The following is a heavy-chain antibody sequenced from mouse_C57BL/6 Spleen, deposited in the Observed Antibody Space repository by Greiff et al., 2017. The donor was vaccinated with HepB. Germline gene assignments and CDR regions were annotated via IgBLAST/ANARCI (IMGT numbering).Heavy chain of an antibody. D-gene: IGHD2-4*01. J-gene: IGHJ4*01. V-gene: IGHV1-52*01. CDR1: GYTFTSYW. CDR3: ARSYDYDGGPRDY. Sequence: QVQLQQPGAELVRPGSSVKLSCKASGYTFTSYWMHWVKQRPIQGLEWIGNIDPSDSETHYNQKFKDKATLTVDKSSSTAYMQLSSLTSEDSAVYYCARSYDYDGGPRDYWGQGTSVTVSS. CDR2: IDPSDSET.